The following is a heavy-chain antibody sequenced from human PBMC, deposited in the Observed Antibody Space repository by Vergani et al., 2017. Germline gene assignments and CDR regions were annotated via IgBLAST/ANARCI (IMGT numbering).Heavy chain of an antibody. D-gene: IGHD1-26*01. CDR1: GASISSYF. V-gene: IGHV4-4*07. J-gene: IGHJ5*02. Sequence: VQLQESGPGLLKPSETLSLTCSVSGASISSYFWSWIRQPAGKGLEWLGRVHTDGTAYYNPSLRTRVRLSADWSQSQFSLMMTSLTAADTAVYFCARDQWDDDGPRGWFAPWGQGILVTVSS. CDR3: ARDQWDDDGPRGWFAP. CDR2: VHTDGTA.